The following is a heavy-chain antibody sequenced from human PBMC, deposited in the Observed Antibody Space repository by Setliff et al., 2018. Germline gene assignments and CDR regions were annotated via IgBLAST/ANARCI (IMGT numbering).Heavy chain of an antibody. CDR1: GDSIFDNY. J-gene: IGHJ6*03. V-gene: IGHV4-59*12. CDR3: ARDPGNGHYMDV. Sequence: PSETLSLTCSVSGDSIFDNYWSWIRQSPGRGLEWIAYISYTGSTNYNPSLKSRVTISLDTSKNHFSLNLRSVTAADTAVYYCARDPGNGHYMDVWGKGATVTVSS. CDR2: ISYTGST.